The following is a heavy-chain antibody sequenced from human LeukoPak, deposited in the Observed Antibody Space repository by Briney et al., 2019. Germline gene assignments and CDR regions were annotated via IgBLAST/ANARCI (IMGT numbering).Heavy chain of an antibody. D-gene: IGHD2-21*01. CDR1: GFTFSSYW. CDR2: ISGSGGSA. Sequence: GGSLRLSCAASGFTFSSYWMHWVRQAPGKGLEWVSAISGSGGSAYYADSVKGRFTISRDNSKNTLYLQMNSLRAEDTAVYYCAKTMIVVGASTDAFDIWGQGTMVTVSS. J-gene: IGHJ3*02. V-gene: IGHV3-23*01. CDR3: AKTMIVVGASTDAFDI.